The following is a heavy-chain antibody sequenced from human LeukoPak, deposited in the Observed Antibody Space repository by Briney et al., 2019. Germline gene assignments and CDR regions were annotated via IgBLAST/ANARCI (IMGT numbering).Heavy chain of an antibody. J-gene: IGHJ5*02. CDR2: ISYTGNT. V-gene: IGHV4-59*01. CDR3: ARDDYRGVTNFDP. CDR1: GGSISPYF. D-gene: IGHD3-10*01. Sequence: SETLSLTCTVSGGSISPYFWSWIRQPPGKGLEWIGYISYTGNTNYNPSLKSRVTISVDTSKNQFSLQLTSVTPADTAVYYCARDDYRGVTNFDPWGQGTLVTVSS.